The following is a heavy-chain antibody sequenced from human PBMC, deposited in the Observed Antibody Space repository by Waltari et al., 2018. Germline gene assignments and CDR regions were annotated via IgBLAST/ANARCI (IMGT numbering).Heavy chain of an antibody. CDR1: GFNFSSYA. V-gene: IGHV3-23*01. CDR3: AKEPSAVTTRTWFDP. CDR2: ISGSGGST. D-gene: IGHD4-4*01. J-gene: IGHJ5*02. Sequence: EVQLLESGGGLVQPGGSLRLSCAASGFNFSSYAMRGVRQAPGKGLEWVSDISGSGGSTYYADSVKGRFTISRDNSKNTLYLQMNSLRAEDTAVYYCAKEPSAVTTRTWFDPWGQGTLVTVSS.